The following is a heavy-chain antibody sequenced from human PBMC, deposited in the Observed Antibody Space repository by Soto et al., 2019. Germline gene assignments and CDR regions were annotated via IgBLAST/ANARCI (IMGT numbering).Heavy chain of an antibody. CDR3: ARGRAGTVGPSDY. Sequence: QVQLVQSGAEVKKPGASVKVSCKGSGYTFTDYGISWVRQAPGQGLEWMGWISGYSDNTNYAQKFQGRVTMTTDTSTRTAYMELRSLRSDDTAVYFCARGRAGTVGPSDYWGKGTLVTVSS. CDR2: ISGYSDNT. CDR1: GYTFTDYG. V-gene: IGHV1-18*01. J-gene: IGHJ4*02. D-gene: IGHD1-26*01.